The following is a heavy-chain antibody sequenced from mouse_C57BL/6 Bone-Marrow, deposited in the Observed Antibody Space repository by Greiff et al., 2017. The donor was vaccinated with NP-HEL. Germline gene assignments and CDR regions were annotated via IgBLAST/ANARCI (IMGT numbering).Heavy chain of an antibody. J-gene: IGHJ1*03. CDR2: ISGGGGNT. Sequence: EVKLMESGGGLVKPGGSLKLSCAASGFTFSSYTMSWVRQTPEKRLEWVATISGGGGNTYYPDSVKGRFPISRDNAKNTLYLQMSSLRSEDTALYYCASITTVSRYFDVWGTGTTVTVSS. CDR1: GFTFSSYT. CDR3: ASITTVSRYFDV. D-gene: IGHD1-1*01. V-gene: IGHV5-9*01.